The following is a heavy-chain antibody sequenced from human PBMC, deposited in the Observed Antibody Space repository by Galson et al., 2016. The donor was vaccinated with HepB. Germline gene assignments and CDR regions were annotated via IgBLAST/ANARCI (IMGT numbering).Heavy chain of an antibody. V-gene: IGHV3-23*01. D-gene: IGHD3-16*01. J-gene: IGHJ4*02. CDR1: GFSFSNSG. Sequence: SLRLSCAASGFSFSNSGMSWVRQAPGRGQEWVSGLTRSGDATHYADFVKGRFPISRDNSKNTLYLYMNNLTAGDTAIYYCGKHGGFDYWGQGALVTVSS. CDR3: GKHGGFDY. CDR2: LTRSGDAT.